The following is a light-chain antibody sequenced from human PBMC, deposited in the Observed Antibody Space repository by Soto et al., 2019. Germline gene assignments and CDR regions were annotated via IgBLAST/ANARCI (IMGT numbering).Light chain of an antibody. CDR2: GVS. CDR3: QQYNNWPPWT. V-gene: IGKV3-15*01. J-gene: IGKJ1*01. Sequence: EIVMTQSPATLSVSPGERATLSCRASQSVRSNLAWSQQKPGQAPRLLIYGVSTRATGIPARFSGSGSETEFTLTISSLQSEDFAVYYCQQYNNWPPWTFGQGTNVEVK. CDR1: QSVRSN.